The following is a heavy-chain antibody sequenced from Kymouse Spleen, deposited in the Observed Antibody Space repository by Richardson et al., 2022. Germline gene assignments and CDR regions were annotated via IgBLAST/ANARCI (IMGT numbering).Heavy chain of an antibody. V-gene: IGHV7-4-1*01. J-gene: IGHJ6*02. Sequence: QVQLVQSGSELKKPGASVKVSCKASGYTFTSYAMNWVRQAPGQGLEWMGWINTNTGNPTYAQGFTGRFVFSLDTSVSTAYLQICSLKAEDTAVYYCARDYYGSGYYYYYGMDVWGQGTTVTVSS. CDR1: GYTFTSYA. D-gene: IGHD3-10*01. CDR3: ARDYYGSGYYYYYGMDV. CDR2: INTNTGNP.